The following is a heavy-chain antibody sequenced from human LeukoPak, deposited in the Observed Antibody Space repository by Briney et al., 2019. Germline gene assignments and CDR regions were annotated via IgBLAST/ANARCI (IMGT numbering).Heavy chain of an antibody. V-gene: IGHV1-18*01. D-gene: IGHD3-3*01. CDR3: TRGVTNYYDFWSGYYTDPFDY. Sequence: GASVKVSCKASGGTFSSYAISWVRQAPGQGLEWMGWISAYNGNTNYAQKLQGRVTMTTDTSTSTAYMELRSLRSDDTAVYYCTRGVTNYYDFWSGYYTDPFDYWGQGTLVTVSS. CDR2: ISAYNGNT. CDR1: GGTFSSYA. J-gene: IGHJ4*02.